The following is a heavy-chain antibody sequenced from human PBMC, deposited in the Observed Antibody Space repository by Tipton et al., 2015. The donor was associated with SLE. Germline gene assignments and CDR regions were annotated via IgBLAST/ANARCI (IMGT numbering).Heavy chain of an antibody. J-gene: IGHJ3*01. CDR3: TRDISGAHDYGTYDV. V-gene: IGHV3-49*04. D-gene: IGHD4-17*01. CDR2: IRSNSYGGTT. CDR1: GFAFGDYA. Sequence: RSLRLSCRASGFAFGDYALSWVRQTPGKGLQWVSFIRSNSYGGTTEYAASVKGRFIISRDDSKSIVYLQMNSLKIEDTGVYFCTRDISGAHDYGTYDVWGQGTMVTVSS.